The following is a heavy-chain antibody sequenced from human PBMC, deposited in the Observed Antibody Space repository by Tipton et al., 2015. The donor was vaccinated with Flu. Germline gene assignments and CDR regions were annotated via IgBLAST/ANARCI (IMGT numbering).Heavy chain of an antibody. V-gene: IGHV4-34*01. Sequence: AGLVKPSETLSLTCAVYGGSFSDYYWSWIRQSPEKGLEWIGEIHHSGSTKYNPSLRSRVTISVDSSKNQFSLKLTSVTAADTAVYYCASVEYSSSSVLYWGQGTLVTVSS. CDR3: ASVEYSSSSVLY. J-gene: IGHJ4*02. CDR2: IHHSGST. D-gene: IGHD6-6*01. CDR1: GGSFSDYY.